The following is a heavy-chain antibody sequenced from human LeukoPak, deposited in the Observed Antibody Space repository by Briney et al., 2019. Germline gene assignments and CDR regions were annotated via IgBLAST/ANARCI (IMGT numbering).Heavy chain of an antibody. CDR2: ISSTGGIT. Sequence: PGGSLRLSCAASGFNFYSQEMNWVRQTPGKGLEWVSYISSTGGITHYADSLKGRFTISRDNAENSLYLQMNSLRAEDTAVYYCARVLRYDNSGHDSFDIWGQGTMVIVSS. CDR3: ARVLRYDNSGHDSFDI. J-gene: IGHJ3*02. D-gene: IGHD3-22*01. CDR1: GFNFYSQE. V-gene: IGHV3-48*03.